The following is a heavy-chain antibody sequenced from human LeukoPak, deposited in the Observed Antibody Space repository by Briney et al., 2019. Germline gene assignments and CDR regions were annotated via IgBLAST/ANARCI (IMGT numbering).Heavy chain of an antibody. J-gene: IGHJ4*02. D-gene: IGHD3-3*01. V-gene: IGHV4-34*01. CDR1: GGSFSGYY. Sequence: PSETLSLTCSVYGGSFSGYYWSWIRQPPGKGLELIGEINHSGSTNYNPSLKRRVTISVDTSKNQFSPKLSSVPAADTAVYYCATSRYYDFWSGYYKPPNSWGQGTLVTVSS. CDR3: ATSRYYDFWSGYYKPPNS. CDR2: INHSGST.